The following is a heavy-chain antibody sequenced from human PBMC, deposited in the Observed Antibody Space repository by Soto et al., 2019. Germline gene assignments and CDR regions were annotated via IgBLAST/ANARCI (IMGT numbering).Heavy chain of an antibody. Sequence: NPSETLSLTCTVSGGSISSGGYYWSWIRQHPGKGLEWIGYIYYSGSTYYNPSLKSRVTISVDTSKNQFSLKLSSVTAADTAVYYCARWYYDSSGYVYGMDVWGQGTTVTVSS. CDR2: IYYSGST. D-gene: IGHD3-22*01. CDR1: GGSISSGGYY. V-gene: IGHV4-31*03. CDR3: ARWYYDSSGYVYGMDV. J-gene: IGHJ6*02.